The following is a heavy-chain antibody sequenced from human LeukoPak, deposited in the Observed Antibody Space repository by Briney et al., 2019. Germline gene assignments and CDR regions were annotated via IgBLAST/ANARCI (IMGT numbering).Heavy chain of an antibody. CDR2: ISSSGSTI. J-gene: IGHJ6*03. CDR1: GFTFSSYE. V-gene: IGHV3-48*03. CDR3: AKGQDGDYYYYMDV. Sequence: GGSLRLSCAASGFTFSSYEMNWVRQAPGKGLEWVSYISSSGSTIYYADSVKGRFTISRDNAKNSLYLQMNSLRAEDTAVYYCAKGQDGDYYYYMDVWGKGTTVTISS. D-gene: IGHD4-17*01.